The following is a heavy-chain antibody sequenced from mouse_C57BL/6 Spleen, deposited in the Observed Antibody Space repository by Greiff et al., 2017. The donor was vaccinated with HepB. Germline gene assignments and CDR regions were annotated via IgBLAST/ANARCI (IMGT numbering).Heavy chain of an antibody. CDR2: ISSGGSYT. Sequence: DVQLVESGGDLVKPGGSLKLSCAASGFTFSSYGMSWVRQTPDKRLEWVATISSGGSYTYYPDSVKGRFTISRDNAKNTLYLQMSSLKSEDTAMYYCARHYGSSYPHWYFDVWGTGTTVTVSS. V-gene: IGHV5-6*01. CDR3: ARHYGSSYPHWYFDV. J-gene: IGHJ1*03. CDR1: GFTFSSYG. D-gene: IGHD1-1*01.